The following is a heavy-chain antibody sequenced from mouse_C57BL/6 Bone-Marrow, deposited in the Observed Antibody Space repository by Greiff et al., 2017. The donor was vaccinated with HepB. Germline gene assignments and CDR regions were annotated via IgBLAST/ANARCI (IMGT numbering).Heavy chain of an antibody. D-gene: IGHD1-1*01. J-gene: IGHJ3*01. CDR2: IRSKSNNYAT. V-gene: IGHV10-1*01. Sequence: EVKLVESGGGLVQPKGSLKLSCAASGFSFNTYAMNWVRQAPGKGLEWVARIRSKSNNYATYYADSVKDRFTISRDDSESMLYLQMNNLKTEDTAMYYCVRQGTYYGSSTGFAYWGQGTLVTVSA. CDR1: GFSFNTYA. CDR3: VRQGTYYGSSTGFAY.